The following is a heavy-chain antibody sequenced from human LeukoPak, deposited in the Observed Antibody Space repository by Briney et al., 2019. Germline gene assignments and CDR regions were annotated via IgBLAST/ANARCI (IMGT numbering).Heavy chain of an antibody. CDR2: ISAYNGNT. Sequence: ASVKVSCKASGYTFTSYGISWVRQAPGQGLEWMGWISAYNGNTNYAQKLQGRVTLTTDTSTGTAYMELRSLRSADTAVYYCARESPAVEHAFDIWGQGKWSPSLQ. CDR1: GYTFTSYG. CDR3: ARESPAVEHAFDI. J-gene: IGHJ3*02. V-gene: IGHV1-18*01. D-gene: IGHD6-19*01.